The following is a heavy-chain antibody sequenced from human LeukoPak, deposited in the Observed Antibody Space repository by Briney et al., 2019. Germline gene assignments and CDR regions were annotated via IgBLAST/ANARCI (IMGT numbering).Heavy chain of an antibody. CDR1: GFTFSSYG. V-gene: IGHV3-30*02. D-gene: IGHD6-19*01. J-gene: IGHJ4*02. Sequence: PGGSLRLSCAASGFTFSSYGMHWVRQAPGKGLEWVAFIRYDGSNKYYADSVKGRFTISRDNSKNTLYLQMNSLRAEDTAVYYCAKADGYSSGWYLGYWGQGTLVTVSS. CDR2: IRYDGSNK. CDR3: AKADGYSSGWYLGY.